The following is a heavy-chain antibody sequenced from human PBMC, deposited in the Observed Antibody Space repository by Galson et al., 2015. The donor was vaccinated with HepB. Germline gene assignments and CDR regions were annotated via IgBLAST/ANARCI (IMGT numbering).Heavy chain of an antibody. CDR3: ARATGYDFWSYYYYYGMDV. V-gene: IGHV3-48*02. Sequence: SLRLSCAASGFTFSSYGMNWVRQAPGKGLEWVPYISSSSSTIYYADSVKGRFTISRDNAKNSLYLQMNSLRDEDTAVYYCARATGYDFWSYYYYYGMDVWGQGTTVTVSS. CDR1: GFTFSSYG. J-gene: IGHJ6*02. CDR2: ISSSSSTI. D-gene: IGHD3-3*01.